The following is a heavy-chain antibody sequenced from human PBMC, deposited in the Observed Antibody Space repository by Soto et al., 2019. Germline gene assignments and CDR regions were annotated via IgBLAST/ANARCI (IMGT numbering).Heavy chain of an antibody. J-gene: IGHJ6*02. CDR1: GGSISSSGYY. Sequence: SETLSLTCTVSGGSISSSGYYWTWVRQHPAKGLKWIGHIYYSGSTYYNPSLKSRVTISVDTSKNQFSLKLSSVTAADTAVYYCARQMVGRLPTYYYYYYGMDVWGQGTTVSV. D-gene: IGHD2-15*01. CDR3: ARQMVGRLPTYYYYYYGMDV. CDR2: IYYSGST. V-gene: IGHV4-39*01.